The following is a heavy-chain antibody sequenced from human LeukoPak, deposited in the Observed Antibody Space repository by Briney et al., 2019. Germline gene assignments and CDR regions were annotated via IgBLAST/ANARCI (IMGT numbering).Heavy chain of an antibody. D-gene: IGHD4/OR15-4a*01. J-gene: IGHJ4*02. CDR3: ARDKPGYGAYDY. Sequence: SGGSLRLSCAASGFTFSTYWMNWVRQAPGKGLGWVDSIKDDGSAKYYVDSMKGRFTISRDNAENSLYLQMNHLRAEDTAVYYCARDKPGYGAYDYWGQGTRVTVSS. CDR2: IKDDGSAK. V-gene: IGHV3-7*01. CDR1: GFTFSTYW.